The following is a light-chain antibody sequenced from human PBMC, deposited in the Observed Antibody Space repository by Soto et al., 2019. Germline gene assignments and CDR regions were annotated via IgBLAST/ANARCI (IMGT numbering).Light chain of an antibody. V-gene: IGKV3-20*01. CDR2: DAS. CDR3: QQYGSSFWT. J-gene: IGKJ1*01. Sequence: EIVLTQSPDTLSLSPGERATLSCRASQSVSDNYLAWYQQKPGQAPRLIIYDASSRATGTPDRFSGSGSETDFTLTISRLEPEDFAVYYCQQYGSSFWTFGQGTKVEIK. CDR1: QSVSDNY.